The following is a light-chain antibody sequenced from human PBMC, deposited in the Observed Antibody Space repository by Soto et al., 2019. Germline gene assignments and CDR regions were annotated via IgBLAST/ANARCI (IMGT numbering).Light chain of an antibody. CDR3: HHYGSTPRT. J-gene: IGKJ1*01. CDR2: GAS. CDR1: QSISSSY. Sequence: EIVLTQSPGTLSLSPGERATLSCRASQSISSSYLAWYQHKPGQTPRLLIYGASSRATGIPDRFSGSGSGTDFTLTISRLEPEDFAVYYCHHYGSTPRTFGQGTKVEIK. V-gene: IGKV3-20*01.